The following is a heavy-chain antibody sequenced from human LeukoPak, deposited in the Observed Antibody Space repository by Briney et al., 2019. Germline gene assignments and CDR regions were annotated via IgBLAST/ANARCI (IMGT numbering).Heavy chain of an antibody. J-gene: IGHJ6*02. CDR1: GYTFTSYY. D-gene: IGHD2-2*01. V-gene: IGHV1-46*01. CDR2: INPSGGST. CDR3: ARVGWVSYQLLSYYYYGMDV. Sequence: GASVKVPCKASGYTFTSYYMHWVRQAPGQGLEWMGIINPSGGSTSYAQKFQGRVTMTRDTSTSTVYMELSSLRSEDTAVYYCARVGWVSYQLLSYYYYGMDVWGQGTTVTVSS.